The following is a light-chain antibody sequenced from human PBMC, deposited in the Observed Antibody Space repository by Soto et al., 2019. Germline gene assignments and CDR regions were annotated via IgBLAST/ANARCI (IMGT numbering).Light chain of an antibody. V-gene: IGLV1-44*01. Sequence: QSVLTQPPSTSGTPGQRVTISCSGSGSNIGSYTVNWYQQVPGTAPKLLIYSNNQRPSGVPDRFSASKSGTSVSLAITGLQSDAEADYYCAAWDDSLNGVVFGGGTKLTVL. CDR3: AAWDDSLNGVV. CDR2: SNN. J-gene: IGLJ2*01. CDR1: GSNIGSYT.